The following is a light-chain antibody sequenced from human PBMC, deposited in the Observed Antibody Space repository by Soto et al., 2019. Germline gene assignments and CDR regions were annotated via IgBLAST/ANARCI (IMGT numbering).Light chain of an antibody. Sequence: EIVMTQSPATLSVSPGERATLSCRASQSVSSNLAWYQQKPGQPPKLLIYWASTRESGVPDRFSGSGSGTDFTLTISSLQAEDVAVYYCQQHYSTPETFGQGTKVEIK. CDR1: QSVSSN. CDR3: QQHYSTPET. CDR2: WAS. J-gene: IGKJ1*01. V-gene: IGKV4-1*01.